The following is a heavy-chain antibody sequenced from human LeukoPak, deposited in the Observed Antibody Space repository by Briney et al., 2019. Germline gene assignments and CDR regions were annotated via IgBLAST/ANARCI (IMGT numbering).Heavy chain of an antibody. V-gene: IGHV3-23*01. Sequence: GGSLRLSCAASGFTFNNVGMSWVRQAPGKGLEWVSSISGSDETTYYADSVKGRFTISRENAKNSLYLQMNSLRAGDTAVYYCARGAPEVGDYYYYGMDVWGQGTTVTVSS. D-gene: IGHD2-2*01. CDR3: ARGAPEVGDYYYYGMDV. J-gene: IGHJ6*02. CDR2: ISGSDETT. CDR1: GFTFNNVG.